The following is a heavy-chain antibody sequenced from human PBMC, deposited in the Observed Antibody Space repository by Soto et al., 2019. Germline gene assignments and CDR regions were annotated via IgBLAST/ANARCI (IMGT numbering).Heavy chain of an antibody. J-gene: IGHJ4*01. D-gene: IGHD3-3*01. Sequence: PSETLSLTCTVSGGSISSYYWSWIRQPPGKGLEWIGYIYYSGSTNYNPSLKSRVTISVDTSKNQFSLKLSSVTAADTAVYYCARHPTIFGVVIPSFLAYWGHGTLVTVSS. CDR3: ARHPTIFGVVIPSFLAY. V-gene: IGHV4-59*08. CDR2: IYYSGST. CDR1: GGSISSYY.